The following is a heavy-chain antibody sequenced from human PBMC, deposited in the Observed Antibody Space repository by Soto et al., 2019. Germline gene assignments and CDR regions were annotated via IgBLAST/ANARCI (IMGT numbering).Heavy chain of an antibody. CDR2: IYYSGST. J-gene: IGHJ6*02. Sequence: QVQLQESGPGLVKPSQTLSLTCTVSGGSISSGGYYWSWIRQHPGKGLEWIGYIYYSGSTYYNPSLKSRVTISVDTSKNQFSLKLSSVTAADTAVYYCARGKDAYYYYGMDVWGQGTTVTVSS. CDR1: GGSISSGGYY. V-gene: IGHV4-31*03. CDR3: ARGKDAYYYYGMDV.